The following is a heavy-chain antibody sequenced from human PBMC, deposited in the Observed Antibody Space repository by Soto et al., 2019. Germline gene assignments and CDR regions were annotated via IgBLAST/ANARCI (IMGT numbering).Heavy chain of an antibody. D-gene: IGHD3-22*01. CDR2: ISSSSSYI. J-gene: IGHJ4*02. CDR3: ASHPRDSSGYWYYFDY. CDR1: GFTFNSYS. Sequence: EVQLVESGGGLVKPGGSLRLSCAASGFTFNSYSMNWVRQAPGKGLEWVSSISSSSSYIYYADSGKGRFTISRDNAKNSLYLQMNSLSAEDTAVYYCASHPRDSSGYWYYFDYWGQGTLVTVSS. V-gene: IGHV3-21*01.